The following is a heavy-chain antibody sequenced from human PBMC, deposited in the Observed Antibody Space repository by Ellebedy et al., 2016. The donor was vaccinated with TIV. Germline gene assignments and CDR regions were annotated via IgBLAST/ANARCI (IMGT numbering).Heavy chain of an antibody. CDR2: ITDSGST. CDR3: ASHRGYTFGPYDY. V-gene: IGHV4-34*01. J-gene: IGHJ4*02. Sequence: MPGGSLRLSCGVFGGSLRGHYWSWIRQPPGKGLQWMGEITDSGSTNYNPSLESRVTISIDTSRKQFSLRVNFVTAADTGVYYCASHRGYTFGPYDYWGQGTLVTVSP. CDR1: GGSLRGHY. D-gene: IGHD5-18*01.